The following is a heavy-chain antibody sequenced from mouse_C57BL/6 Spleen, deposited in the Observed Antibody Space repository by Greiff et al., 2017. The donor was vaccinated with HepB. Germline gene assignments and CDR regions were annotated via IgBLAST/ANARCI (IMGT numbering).Heavy chain of an antibody. CDR2: IDPSDSYT. CDR3: ASAYSNYYAMDY. CDR1: GYTFTSYW. V-gene: IGHV1-69*01. J-gene: IGHJ4*01. D-gene: IGHD2-5*01. Sequence: QLQQPGAALVMPGASVKLSCKASGYTFTSYWMHWVKQRPGQGLEWIGEIDPSDSYTNYNQKFKGKSTLTVDKSSSTAYMQLSSLTSEDSAVYYCASAYSNYYAMDYWGQGTSVTVSS.